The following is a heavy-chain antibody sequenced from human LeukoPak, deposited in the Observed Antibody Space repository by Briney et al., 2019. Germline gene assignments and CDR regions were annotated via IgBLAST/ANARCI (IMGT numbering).Heavy chain of an antibody. CDR2: IYYSGNT. CDR1: GGSISSSSYY. Sequence: SETLSLTCTVSGGSISSSSYYWGWIRQPPGKGLEWIGSIYYSGNTYYKPSLKSRVTISVDTSKNQFSLRLSSVTAADTAVYFCARHDSGIVVVPPADLDYWGQGTLVTVSS. D-gene: IGHD2-2*01. CDR3: ARHDSGIVVVPPADLDY. J-gene: IGHJ4*02. V-gene: IGHV4-39*01.